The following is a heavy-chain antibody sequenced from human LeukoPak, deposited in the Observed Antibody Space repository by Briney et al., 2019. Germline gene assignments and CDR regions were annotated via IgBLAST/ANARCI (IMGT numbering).Heavy chain of an antibody. Sequence: SETLSLTCTVSGGSISSYYWSWIRQPPGKGLEWIGYIYYSGSTNYNPSLKSRVTISLDMSKNQFSLKLSSVTAADTAVYYCARGRGYSGYFGYYYMDVWGKGTTVTISS. CDR2: IYYSGST. J-gene: IGHJ6*03. D-gene: IGHD5-12*01. CDR3: ARGRGYSGYFGYYYMDV. V-gene: IGHV4-59*01. CDR1: GGSISSYY.